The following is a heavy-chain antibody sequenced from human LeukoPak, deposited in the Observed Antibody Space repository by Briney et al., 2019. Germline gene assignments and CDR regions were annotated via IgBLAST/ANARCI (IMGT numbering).Heavy chain of an antibody. CDR1: GFTFSSYA. J-gene: IGHJ3*02. Sequence: GGSLKLSCAASGFTFSSYAMSWVRQAPGKGLEWVSAISGSGGSTYYADSVKGRFTISRDNSKNTLYLQMNSLRAEDTAVYYCAKDSLISGSYDAFDIWGQGTMVTVSS. D-gene: IGHD1-26*01. V-gene: IGHV3-23*01. CDR3: AKDSLISGSYDAFDI. CDR2: ISGSGGST.